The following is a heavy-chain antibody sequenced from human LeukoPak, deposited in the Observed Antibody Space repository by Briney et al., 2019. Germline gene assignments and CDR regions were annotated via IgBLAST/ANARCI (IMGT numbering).Heavy chain of an antibody. J-gene: IGHJ6*02. V-gene: IGHV3-30-3*01. CDR2: ISYDGSNK. CDR3: ARVSYDFWSGYYRGSYYYGMDV. D-gene: IGHD3-3*01. CDR1: GFTFSSYA. Sequence: GRSLRLSCAASGFTFSSYAMHWVRQAPGKGLEWVAVISYDGSNKYYADSVKGRFTISRDNSKNTLYLQMNSLRAEDTAVYYCARVSYDFWSGYYRGSYYYGMDVWGQGTTVTVSS.